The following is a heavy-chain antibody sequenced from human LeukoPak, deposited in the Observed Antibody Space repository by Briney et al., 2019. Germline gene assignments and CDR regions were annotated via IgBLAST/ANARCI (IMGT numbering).Heavy chain of an antibody. D-gene: IGHD6-19*01. CDR1: GLIVSSNY. J-gene: IGHJ4*02. V-gene: IGHV3-66*01. Sequence: GGSLRLSCAASGLIVSSNYMSWVRQAPGKGLEWVSITYRDGNTNYADSVKGRFTISRDTSKNTLSLQMNSLRAEDTAVYYCACSGPYSNGGVMTDYRGQGTLVTVSS. CDR2: TYRDGNT. CDR3: ACSGPYSNGGVMTDY.